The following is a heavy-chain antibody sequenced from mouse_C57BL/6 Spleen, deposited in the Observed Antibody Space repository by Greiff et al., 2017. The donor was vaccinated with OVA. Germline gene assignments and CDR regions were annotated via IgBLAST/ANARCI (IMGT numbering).Heavy chain of an antibody. Sequence: EVQLQQSGAELVRPGASVKLSCTASGFNIQDYYMHWVKQRPEQGLEWIGRIDPEDGDTAYATMFQGKATMTADTSSNTAYLQLSSLTSEDTAVYYCTTTVEWYFDVWGTGTTVTVSS. V-gene: IGHV14-1*01. CDR3: TTTVEWYFDV. J-gene: IGHJ1*03. CDR2: IDPEDGDT. CDR1: GFNIQDYY. D-gene: IGHD1-1*01.